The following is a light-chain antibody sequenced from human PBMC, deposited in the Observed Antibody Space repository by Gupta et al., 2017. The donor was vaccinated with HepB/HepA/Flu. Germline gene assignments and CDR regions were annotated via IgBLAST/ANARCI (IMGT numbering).Light chain of an antibody. J-gene: IGKJ2*01. CDR3: QQDQRYFT. CDR1: HNISSW. CDR2: KAS. V-gene: IGKV1-5*03. Sequence: QMTQSPSTLSASVGDRVIITCRASHNISSWLAWYQQKPGKAPKLLIYKASSRESGVPSRFRGGGSGTEFTLTISSLQPDDFATYYCQQDQRYFTCGQGTKLAIK.